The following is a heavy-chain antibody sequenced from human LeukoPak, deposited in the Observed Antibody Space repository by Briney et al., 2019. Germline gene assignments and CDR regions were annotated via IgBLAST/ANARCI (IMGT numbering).Heavy chain of an antibody. V-gene: IGHV3-21*01. D-gene: IGHD6-13*01. J-gene: IGHJ4*02. CDR1: GFTFSSYW. Sequence: PGGSLRPSCAASGFTFSSYWMNWVRQAPGKGLEWVSSISSSSSYIYYADSVKGRFTISRDNAKNSLYLQMNSLRAEDTAVYYCARGYSSSPGDIDYWGQGTLVTVSS. CDR2: ISSSSSYI. CDR3: ARGYSSSPGDIDY.